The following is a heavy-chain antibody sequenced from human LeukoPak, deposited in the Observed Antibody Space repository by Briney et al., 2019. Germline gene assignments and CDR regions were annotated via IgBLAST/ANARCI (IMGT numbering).Heavy chain of an antibody. CDR1: GYTFTDYY. Sequence: GASVKVSCKASGYTFTDYYIHWVRQAPGQGLEWMGWISAYNGNTHYSQKLQGRVTMTTDTSTNTAYMELKSLRSDDTAVYFCAREILPAYMGVWGKGTTVTVSS. D-gene: IGHD2-15*01. V-gene: IGHV1-18*04. CDR3: AREILPAYMGV. CDR2: ISAYNGNT. J-gene: IGHJ6*03.